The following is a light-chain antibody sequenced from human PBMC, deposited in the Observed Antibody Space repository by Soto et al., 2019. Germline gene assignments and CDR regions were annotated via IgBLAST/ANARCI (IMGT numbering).Light chain of an antibody. J-gene: IGKJ3*01. CDR3: QQYYTAPH. Sequence: DIVMTQSPDSLAVSLGERATINCKSSQSVLLSSNNKNYLAWYQQKPGQPPKLLIYWASTRESGVPDRFSGSGSGTDFTLTISSLQAEDVAVYYCQQYYTAPHVGPGTKVDIK. CDR1: QSVLLSSNNKNY. V-gene: IGKV4-1*01. CDR2: WAS.